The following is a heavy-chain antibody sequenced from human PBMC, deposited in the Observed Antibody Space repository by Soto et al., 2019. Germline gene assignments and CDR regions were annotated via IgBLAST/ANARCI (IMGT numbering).Heavy chain of an antibody. V-gene: IGHV3-11*01. J-gene: IGHJ4*02. Sequence: CVTRRRPWLAAGCTLSDHHSTGTSKGPGMGLEWVSYVSSSGNTIRYADSVKGRFTISRDNAKNSLFLQMNSLRVEDTAVYYCARVPHYFDYWGQGTLVTVSS. CDR2: VSSSGNTI. CDR1: GCTLSDHH. CDR3: ARVPHYFDY.